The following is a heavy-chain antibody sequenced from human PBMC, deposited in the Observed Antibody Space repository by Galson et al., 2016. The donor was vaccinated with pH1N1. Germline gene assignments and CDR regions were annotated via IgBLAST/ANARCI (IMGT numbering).Heavy chain of an antibody. V-gene: IGHV3-11*01. D-gene: IGHD6-13*01. CDR2: IGSSGNV. CDR1: GFTLSDYY. Sequence: SLRLSCAASGFTLSDYYMNWIRETPERGLEWLSSIGSSGNVAYADSVKGRFTISWDKAQNSLLLQMDSLRVDDTALYYCAREWGIGAAGPLDSWGQGALVIVSS. J-gene: IGHJ4*02. CDR3: AREWGIGAAGPLDS.